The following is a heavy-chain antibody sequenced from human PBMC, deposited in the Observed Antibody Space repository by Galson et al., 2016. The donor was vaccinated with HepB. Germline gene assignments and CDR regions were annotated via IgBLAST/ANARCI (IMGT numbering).Heavy chain of an antibody. CDR3: ARGIRQMSEREWSTLYYFDH. J-gene: IGHJ4*01. CDR2: VIPFLDIT. D-gene: IGHD3-3*01. CDR1: GDTFSTYG. Sequence: SVKVSCKASGDTFSTYGISWVRQAPGQGLEWLGGVIPFLDITNYAPKFRGRVTITADKSASTASMELSSLRSEDTAVYYCARGIRQMSEREWSTLYYFDHWGQGTLVTVSS. V-gene: IGHV1-69*10.